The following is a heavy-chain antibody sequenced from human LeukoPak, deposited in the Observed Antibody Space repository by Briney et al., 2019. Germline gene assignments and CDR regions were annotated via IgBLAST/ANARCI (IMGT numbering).Heavy chain of an antibody. J-gene: IGHJ4*02. CDR2: MNPNSGNT. D-gene: IGHD3-16*01. CDR1: GYTFTSYD. V-gene: IGHV1-8*01. Sequence: ASEKVSCKVSGYTFTSYDINWVRQATGQGLEWMGCMNPNSGNTGYAEKFQGRVTMTRDTSISTAYMELSRLRSDDTAVYYCARVRYRLAETYIDYWGQGTLVTVSS. CDR3: ARVRYRLAETYIDY.